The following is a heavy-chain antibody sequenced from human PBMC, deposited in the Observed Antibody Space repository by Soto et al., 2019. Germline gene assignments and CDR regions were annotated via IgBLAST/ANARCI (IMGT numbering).Heavy chain of an antibody. CDR3: TKELYSIYGDTGDI. CDR2: INNNGNNS. D-gene: IGHD4-4*01. V-gene: IGHV3-9*01. Sequence: GGSLGLSCAASGFIFNVYAMHWVRQAPGKGLVWVSSINNNGNNSVYADSVRGRFTISRDNVKNSLYLQMNSLRAEDTALYYCTKELYSIYGDTGDIWGQGTMVTVSS. J-gene: IGHJ3*02. CDR1: GFIFNVYA.